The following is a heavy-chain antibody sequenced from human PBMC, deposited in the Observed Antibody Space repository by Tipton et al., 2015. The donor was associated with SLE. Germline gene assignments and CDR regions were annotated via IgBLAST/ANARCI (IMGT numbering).Heavy chain of an antibody. V-gene: IGHV4-31*03. CDR2: IYYSGTT. J-gene: IGHJ4*02. CDR3: ARRIVVAGIFDC. Sequence: TLSLTCTVSGDSISSGNFYWGWIRQHPGRGLEWIGYIYYSGTTYYNPSLTSRATISRDTSKNQFSPNLSSVTAADAAVYYCARRIVVAGIFDCWGQGILVTVSS. CDR1: GDSISSGNFY. D-gene: IGHD3-22*01.